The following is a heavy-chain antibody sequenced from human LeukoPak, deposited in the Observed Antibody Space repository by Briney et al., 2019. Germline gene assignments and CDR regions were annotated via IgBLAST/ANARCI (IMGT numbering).Heavy chain of an antibody. Sequence: NPSETLSLTCTVSGYSISRHYYWGWIRQSPGKGLEWIGNIHHTGSTSYNPSLESRVTISVDLSKNQFSLRLTSVTAADTALYFCVREGPIRFLEQLDYWGQGTLVTVSS. V-gene: IGHV4-38-2*02. J-gene: IGHJ4*02. CDR3: VREGPIRFLEQLDY. CDR2: IHHTGST. D-gene: IGHD3-3*01. CDR1: GYSISRHYY.